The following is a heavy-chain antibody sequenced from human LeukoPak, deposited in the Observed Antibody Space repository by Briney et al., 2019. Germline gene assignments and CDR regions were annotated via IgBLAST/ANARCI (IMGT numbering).Heavy chain of an antibody. Sequence: QSGGSLRLSCAASGFTFSSYGMHWVRQAPGKGLEWVAVIWYDGTNKYYADSVKGRFTISRDNSKNTLYLQMNSLRAEDTAVYYCASGVYYYDSSGYYPSWGYWGQGTLVTVSS. CDR1: GFTFSSYG. J-gene: IGHJ4*02. CDR2: IWYDGTNK. D-gene: IGHD3-22*01. V-gene: IGHV3-33*01. CDR3: ASGVYYYDSSGYYPSWGY.